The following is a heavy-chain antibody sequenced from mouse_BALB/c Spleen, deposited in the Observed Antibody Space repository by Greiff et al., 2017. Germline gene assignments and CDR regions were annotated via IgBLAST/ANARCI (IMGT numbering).Heavy chain of an antibody. V-gene: IGHV5-4*02. J-gene: IGHJ4*01. D-gene: IGHD2-12*01. Sequence: EVQGVESGGGLVKPGGSLKLSCAASGFTFSDYYMYWVRQTPEKRLEWVATISDGGSYTYYPDSVKGRFTISRDNAKNNLYLQMSSLKSEDTAMYYCARDYDGGMDYWGQGTSVTVPS. CDR3: ARDYDGGMDY. CDR1: GFTFSDYY. CDR2: ISDGGSYT.